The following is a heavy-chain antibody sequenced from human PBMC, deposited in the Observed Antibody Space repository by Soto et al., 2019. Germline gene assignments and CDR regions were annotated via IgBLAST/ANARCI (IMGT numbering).Heavy chain of an antibody. CDR1: GFTFSNAW. J-gene: IGHJ4*02. CDR2: IKSKTDGGTT. CDR3: TTVAVTTSRQFEGQFDY. V-gene: IGHV3-15*01. D-gene: IGHD4-17*01. Sequence: GGSLRLSCAASGFTFSNAWMSWVRQAPGKGLEWVGRIKSKTDGGTTDYAAPVKGRFTISRDDSKNTLYLQMNSLKTEDTAVYYCTTVAVTTSRQFEGQFDYWGQGTLVPSPQ.